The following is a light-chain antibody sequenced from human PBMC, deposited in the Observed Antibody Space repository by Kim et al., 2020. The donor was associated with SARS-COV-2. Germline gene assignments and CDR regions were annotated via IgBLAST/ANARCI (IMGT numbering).Light chain of an antibody. CDR1: MSDIGGYNF. Sequence: GHSITISCSGTMSDIGGYNFVSWYQQHPGNAPKLMIYDVSSRPSGVSNRFSGSKSGNTASLIISGLQAEDEADYYCSSYTSSTTVIFGGGTQLTVL. J-gene: IGLJ2*01. CDR3: SSYTSSTTVI. CDR2: DVS. V-gene: IGLV2-14*03.